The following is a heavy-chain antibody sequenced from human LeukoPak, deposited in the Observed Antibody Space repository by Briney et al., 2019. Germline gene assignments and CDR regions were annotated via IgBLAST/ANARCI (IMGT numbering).Heavy chain of an antibody. CDR2: IIPIFGTA. CDR1: GGTFSSYA. CDR3: ARGTPGTMTYAPFDY. J-gene: IGHJ4*02. V-gene: IGHV1-69*06. Sequence: ASVKVSCKASGGTFSSYAISWVRQAPGQGLEWMGGIIPIFGTANYAQKFQGRVTITADKSTSTAYMELSSLRSEDTAVYYCARGTPGTMTYAPFDYWGQGTLVTVSS. D-gene: IGHD3-22*01.